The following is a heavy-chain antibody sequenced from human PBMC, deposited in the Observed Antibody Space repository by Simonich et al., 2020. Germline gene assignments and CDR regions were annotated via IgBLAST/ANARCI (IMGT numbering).Heavy chain of an antibody. CDR3: ARASRGTWWYYYFDY. Sequence: QVQLVQSGAEVKKPGASVKVSCKASGYTFTSYGISWVRQAPGQGLEWMGWISSSQGNTNDAQELQGRDTMTTDTSTSTAYMELGSLRSDDTAVYYCARASRGTWWYYYFDYWGQGTLVTVSS. CDR2: ISSSQGNT. D-gene: IGHD2-15*01. V-gene: IGHV1-18*01. J-gene: IGHJ4*02. CDR1: GYTFTSYG.